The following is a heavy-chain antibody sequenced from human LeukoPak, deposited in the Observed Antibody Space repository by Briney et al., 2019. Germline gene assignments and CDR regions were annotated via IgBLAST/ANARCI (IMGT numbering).Heavy chain of an antibody. CDR2: INSDGSST. J-gene: IGHJ4*02. Sequence: GGSLRLSCAASGFTFSSYWMHWVRQAPGKGLVWVSRINSDGSSTSYADSVEGRLTISRDNAKNTLYLQMNSLRAEDAAVYYCAREKATTVTIDYWGQGTLVTVSS. V-gene: IGHV3-74*01. CDR3: AREKATTVTIDY. CDR1: GFTFSSYW. D-gene: IGHD4-17*01.